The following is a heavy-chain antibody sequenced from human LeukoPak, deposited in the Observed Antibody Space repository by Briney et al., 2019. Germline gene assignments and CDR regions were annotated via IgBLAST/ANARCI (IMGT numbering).Heavy chain of an antibody. CDR1: GYTFTSFG. J-gene: IGHJ4*02. Sequence: GASVKVSCKASGYTFTSFGLSWVRQAPGQGLEWMGWISAYSGNTKYTQKFQGRVTMTTDTSTITAYMELRSLRPDDTAVYYCARMSGGYDYWGQGTLITVSS. CDR3: ARMSGGYDY. V-gene: IGHV1-18*01. D-gene: IGHD5-12*01. CDR2: ISAYSGNT.